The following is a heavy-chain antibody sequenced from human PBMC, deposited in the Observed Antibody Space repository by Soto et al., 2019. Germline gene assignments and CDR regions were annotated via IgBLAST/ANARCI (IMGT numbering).Heavy chain of an antibody. CDR2: ISSSSGTI. D-gene: IGHD6-13*01. J-gene: IGHJ4*02. Sequence: GGSLRLSCAASGFTFSDYYMTWIRQAPGSGLEWVSYISSSSGTISYANSVKGRFTISRDNAQNSLYLQMTSLRAEDTAVYYCARGTYRSKTDFAYWGQGALVTVSS. CDR3: ARGTYRSKTDFAY. CDR1: GFTFSDYY. V-gene: IGHV3-11*01.